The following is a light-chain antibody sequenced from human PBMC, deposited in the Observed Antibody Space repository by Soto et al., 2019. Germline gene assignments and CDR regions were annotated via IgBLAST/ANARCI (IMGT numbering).Light chain of an antibody. CDR2: DAY. V-gene: IGKV1-5*01. CDR3: QQYNSYPWT. Sequence: DIQMTQSPSTLSGSVGDRVTITCRASQTISSWLAWYQQKPGKAPKLLIYDAYTLESGAPSRLSGSGSGTELTLTINSLQPDEVARYDGQQYNSYPWTFGQGTKVDI. CDR1: QTISSW. J-gene: IGKJ1*01.